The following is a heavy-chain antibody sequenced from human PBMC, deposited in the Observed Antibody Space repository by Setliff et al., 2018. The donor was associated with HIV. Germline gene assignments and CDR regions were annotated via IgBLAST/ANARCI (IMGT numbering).Heavy chain of an antibody. CDR3: AMFFSGSPFDF. J-gene: IGHJ4*02. Sequence: PSETLSLTCAVYGGSLSGYYWRWIRQPPGKGLEWIGDVSHTGSTNYNPSFQGHVTISADKSITTAYLQWNGVRASDTAMYYCAMFFSGSPFDFWGPGTLVTVSS. CDR1: GGSLSGYY. CDR2: VSHTGST. V-gene: IGHV4-34*01. D-gene: IGHD1-26*01.